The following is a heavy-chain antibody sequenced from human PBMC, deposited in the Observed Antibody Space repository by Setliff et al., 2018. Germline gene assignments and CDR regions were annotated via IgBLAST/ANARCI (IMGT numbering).Heavy chain of an antibody. J-gene: IGHJ6*03. Sequence: PSETLSLTCTVSDDSISSRRNYWGWFRQPAGKELEWIGQIYTSWSTNYNPSLKSRVTISLDTSKNQFSLSLTSVTAEDTAVYYCARMSGCQYIDVWDKGTTVTVSS. CDR3: ARMSGCQYIDV. CDR1: DDSISSRRNY. V-gene: IGHV4-61*09. D-gene: IGHD6-25*01. CDR2: IYTSWST.